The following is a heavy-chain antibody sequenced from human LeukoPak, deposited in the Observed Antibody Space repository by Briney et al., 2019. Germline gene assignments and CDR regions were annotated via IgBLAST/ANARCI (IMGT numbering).Heavy chain of an antibody. CDR1: GYTFTSYD. CDR2: MNPNSGNT. Sequence: ASVKVSCKASGYTFTSYDINWVRQAPGQGLEWMGWMNPNSGNTGYAQKFQGRVAMTRNTSISTAYMELSSLRSEDTAVYYCAREERSNYYYMDIWGKGTTVTISS. V-gene: IGHV1-8*01. CDR3: AREERSNYYYMDI. J-gene: IGHJ6*03.